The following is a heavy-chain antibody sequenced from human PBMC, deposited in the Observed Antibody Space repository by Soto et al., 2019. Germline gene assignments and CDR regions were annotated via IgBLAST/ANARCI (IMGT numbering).Heavy chain of an antibody. V-gene: IGHV6-1*01. Sequence: QVQLQQSGPVLVKPSQTLSLTCAISGDSVSTNDATWDWLRQSPSRGLEWLGRTYYRSRWQPDYAVSVKSRISINPDTSHNQVSLQLNSVTPDDTAVYYCARLIGNSWLDSWGQGTLVTVSS. CDR3: ARLIGNSWLDS. CDR2: TYYRSRWQP. J-gene: IGHJ5*01. CDR1: GDSVSTNDAT. D-gene: IGHD3-16*01.